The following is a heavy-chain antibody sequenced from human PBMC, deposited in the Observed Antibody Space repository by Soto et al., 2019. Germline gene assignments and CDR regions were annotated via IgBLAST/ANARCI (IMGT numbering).Heavy chain of an antibody. Sequence: ASVKVSCKASGGTFSSYTISWVRQAPGQGLEWMGRIIPILGIANYAQKFQGRVTITADKSTSTAYMELSSLRSEDTAVYYCVGDCSGGSCYGNWFDPWGQGTLVTVSS. CDR3: VGDCSGGSCYGNWFDP. J-gene: IGHJ5*02. V-gene: IGHV1-69*02. CDR1: GGTFSSYT. D-gene: IGHD2-15*01. CDR2: IIPILGIA.